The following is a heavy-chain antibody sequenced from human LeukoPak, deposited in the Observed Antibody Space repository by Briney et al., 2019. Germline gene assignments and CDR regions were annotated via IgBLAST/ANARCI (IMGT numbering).Heavy chain of an antibody. Sequence: GGSLRLSCAASGFTFSGSAMHWVRQASGKGPEWVGRIRSKANSYATAYAASVKGRFTISRDDSKNTAYLQMNSLKTEDTAVYYCTRSYGDYGYWGQGTLVTVSS. CDR3: TRSYGDYGY. CDR2: IRSKANSYAT. V-gene: IGHV3-73*01. J-gene: IGHJ4*02. CDR1: GFTFSGSA. D-gene: IGHD4-17*01.